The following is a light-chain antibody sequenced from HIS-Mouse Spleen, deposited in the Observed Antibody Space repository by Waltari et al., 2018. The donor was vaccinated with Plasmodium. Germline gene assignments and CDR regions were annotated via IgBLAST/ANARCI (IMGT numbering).Light chain of an antibody. CDR2: DVS. CDR1: ISHVGGSTL. V-gene: IGLV2-14*03. J-gene: IGLJ2*01. CDR3: SSYTSSSVV. Sequence: QSALTQPASVSGSLGQSITISCTGTISHVGGSTLFSWYQQHPGKAPKLMIYDVSNRPSGVSNRFSGSKSGNTASLTISGLQAEDEADYYCSSYTSSSVVFGGGTKLTVL.